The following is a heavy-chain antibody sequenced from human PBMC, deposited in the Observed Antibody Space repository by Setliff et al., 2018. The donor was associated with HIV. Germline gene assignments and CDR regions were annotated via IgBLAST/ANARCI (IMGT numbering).Heavy chain of an antibody. CDR1: GFTFGDYA. J-gene: IGHJ4*02. CDR3: TREGGAYSSSWPDY. CDR2: IRSKAYGGTT. Sequence: PGGSLXLSCTASGFTFGDYAMSWVRQAPGKGLEWVGFIRSKAYGGTTEYAASVKGIFTISRDDSKSIAYLQMNSLKTEDTAVYYCTREGGAYSSSWPDYWGQGTLVTVSS. D-gene: IGHD6-13*01. V-gene: IGHV3-49*04.